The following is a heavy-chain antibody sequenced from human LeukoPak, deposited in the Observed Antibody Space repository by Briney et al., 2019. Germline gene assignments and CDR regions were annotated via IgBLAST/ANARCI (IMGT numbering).Heavy chain of an antibody. CDR2: IWYDGSNK. CDR3: AKDAARPYYYGSGSYYNHFDY. D-gene: IGHD3-10*01. CDR1: GFTFSSYG. V-gene: IGHV3-30*02. J-gene: IGHJ4*02. Sequence: PGGSLRLSCAASGFTFSSYGMHWVRQAPGKGLEWVAVIWYDGSNKYYADSVKGRFTISRDNSKNTLYLQMNSLRAEDTAVYYCAKDAARPYYYGSGSYYNHFDYWGQGTLVTVSS.